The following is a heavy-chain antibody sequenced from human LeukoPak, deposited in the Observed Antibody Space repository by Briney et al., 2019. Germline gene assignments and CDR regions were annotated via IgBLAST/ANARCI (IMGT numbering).Heavy chain of an antibody. V-gene: IGHV1-58*02. J-gene: IGHJ5*02. CDR2: IVVGSGNT. Sequence: SVKVSCKASGFTFTSSAMQWVRQARGQRLEWIGWIVVGSGNTNYAQKFQGRVTITRNTSISTAYMELSSLRSEDTAVYYCARGPDSSGYLYNWFDPWGQGTLVTVSS. D-gene: IGHD3-22*01. CDR3: ARGPDSSGYLYNWFDP. CDR1: GFTFTSSA.